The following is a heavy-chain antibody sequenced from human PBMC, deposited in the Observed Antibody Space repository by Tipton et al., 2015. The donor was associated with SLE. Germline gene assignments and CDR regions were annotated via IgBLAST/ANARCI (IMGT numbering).Heavy chain of an antibody. Sequence: TLSLTCTVSGASISSGGHYWSWIRQHPGKGLEWIGFISYSGNTYYSPSLRSRLTISIDTSKNQFSLKLTSVTVADTAVYYCARGGQYYDSGSPVPDSWGQGTLVAVSS. CDR2: ISYSGNT. V-gene: IGHV4-31*03. J-gene: IGHJ4*02. D-gene: IGHD3-10*01. CDR1: GASISSGGHY. CDR3: ARGGQYYDSGSPVPDS.